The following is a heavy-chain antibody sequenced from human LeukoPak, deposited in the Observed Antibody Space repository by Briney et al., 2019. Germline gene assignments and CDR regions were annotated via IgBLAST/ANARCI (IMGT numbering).Heavy chain of an antibody. CDR1: GFTFDDYA. CDR3: ATVGTMITFGGGFDY. J-gene: IGHJ4*02. V-gene: IGHV3-9*01. Sequence: PGGSLRLSCAASGFTFDDYAMHWVRQAPGKGLEWVSGISWNSGSIGYADSVKGRFTISRDNAKNSLYLQMNSLRAEDTALYYCATVGTMITFGGGFDYWGQGTLVTVSS. CDR2: ISWNSGSI. D-gene: IGHD3-16*01.